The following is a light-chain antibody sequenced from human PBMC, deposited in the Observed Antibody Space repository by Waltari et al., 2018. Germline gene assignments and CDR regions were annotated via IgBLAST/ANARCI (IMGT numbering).Light chain of an antibody. J-gene: IGLJ3*02. Sequence: QSQLTQPPSASGTPGQRVSISCSGSISNIGSNAGNLYKQFPGMVPKLLIYLNDHRHSGVPDRFSASKSGTSASLAISGLQSGDEADYYCAAWDDNLEGSWVFGGGTKLTVL. CDR1: ISNIGSNA. V-gene: IGLV1-44*01. CDR2: LND. CDR3: AAWDDNLEGSWV.